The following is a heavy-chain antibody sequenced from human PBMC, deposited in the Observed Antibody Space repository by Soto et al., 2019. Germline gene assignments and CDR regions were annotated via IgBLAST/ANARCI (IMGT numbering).Heavy chain of an antibody. J-gene: IGHJ6*03. CDR3: AKDHGGNLPYYYYLDV. CDR2: ISGSGGST. V-gene: IGHV3-23*01. CDR1: GFTFSSYA. Sequence: PGGSLRLSCAASGFTFSSYAMSWVRQAPGEGLEWVSAISGSGGSTYYADSVKGRFTISRDNSKKTLYLQMNSQRAEDTAVYYCAKDHGGNLPYYYYLDVWGKGSTVTVSS.